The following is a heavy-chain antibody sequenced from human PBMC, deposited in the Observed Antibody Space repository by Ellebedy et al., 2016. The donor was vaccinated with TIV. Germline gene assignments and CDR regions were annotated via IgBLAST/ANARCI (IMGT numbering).Heavy chain of an antibody. J-gene: IGHJ4*02. CDR1: GFIFGDYG. Sequence: GGSLRLSCRGAGFIFGDYGMSWFRQAPGKGLEWVGFIRSKAYGGTTDYAASVKGRFSISRDDSKSIAYLQMNSLRTEDAAVYYCARGGTWITMINQDYWGQGIVVTVSS. V-gene: IGHV3-49*03. CDR2: IRSKAYGGTT. D-gene: IGHD3-22*01. CDR3: ARGGTWITMINQDY.